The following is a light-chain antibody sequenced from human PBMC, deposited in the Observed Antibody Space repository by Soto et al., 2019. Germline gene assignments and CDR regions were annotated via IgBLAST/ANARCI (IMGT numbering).Light chain of an antibody. CDR2: EVS. V-gene: IGLV2-23*02. CDR1: SSDVGSYNL. Sequence: QSALTQPASVSGSPGQSITISCTGTSSDVGSYNLVSWYQQHPGKAPKLTIYEVSKRPSGVSNRFSGSKSGNTASLTISGHQAEDEADYYCCSYAGSSTYVFGTGTKVTVL. J-gene: IGLJ1*01. CDR3: CSYAGSSTYV.